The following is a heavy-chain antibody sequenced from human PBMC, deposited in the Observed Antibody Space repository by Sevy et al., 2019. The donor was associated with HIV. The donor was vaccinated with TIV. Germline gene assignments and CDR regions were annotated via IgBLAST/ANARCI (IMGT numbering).Heavy chain of an antibody. CDR3: ARRGAPGIAAAGTEGGAFDI. D-gene: IGHD6-13*01. CDR1: GYSFTSYW. V-gene: IGHV5-51*01. J-gene: IGHJ3*02. CDR2: IYPGDSDT. Sequence: GESLKISCKGSGYSFTSYWIGWVRQMPGKGLEWMGIIYPGDSDTRYSPSFQGQVTISADKSISTAYLQWSSLKASDTAMYYWARRGAPGIAAAGTEGGAFDIWGQGTMVTVSS.